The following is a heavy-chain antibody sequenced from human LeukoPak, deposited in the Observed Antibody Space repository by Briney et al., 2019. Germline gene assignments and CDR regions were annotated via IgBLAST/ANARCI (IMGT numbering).Heavy chain of an antibody. CDR1: GNYW. CDR2: INSDGSWT. V-gene: IGHV3-74*01. D-gene: IGHD2-2*01. J-gene: IGHJ4*02. Sequence: GGSLRLSCAASGNYWMHWVRQAPGKGLVWVSHINSDGSWTSYADSVRGRFTISKDNAKNTVYLQMNNLRAEDTAVYYCVSFYETYWGRGTLVTVSS. CDR3: VSFYETY.